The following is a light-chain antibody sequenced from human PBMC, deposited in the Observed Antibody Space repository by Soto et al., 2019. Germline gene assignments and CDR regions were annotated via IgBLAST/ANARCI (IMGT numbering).Light chain of an antibody. J-gene: IGKJ5*01. CDR3: QQYNNWPLT. V-gene: IGKV3-15*01. CDR2: GAS. CDR1: QSVSSN. Sequence: EIVMTQSPATLSVSPGERATLSCRASQSVSSNLAWYQQKPGQAPRLLIYGASTRATGIPARFSGSGSGTEFTLTISSLQSEDFAAYSCQQYNNWPLTFGQGTRLEIK.